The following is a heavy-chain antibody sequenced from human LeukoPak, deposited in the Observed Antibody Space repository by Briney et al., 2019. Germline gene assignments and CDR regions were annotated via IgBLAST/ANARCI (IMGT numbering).Heavy chain of an antibody. Sequence: PSETLSLTCTVSGGSISSYYWSWIRQPAGKGLEWSGRIYTSGSTNYNPSLKSRVTMSVDTSKNQFSLKLSSVTAADTAVYYCARDLNSRAYYDFWSGYSDPNWFDPWGQGTLVTVSS. CDR3: ARDLNSRAYYDFWSGYSDPNWFDP. D-gene: IGHD3-3*01. CDR1: GGSISSYY. V-gene: IGHV4-4*07. CDR2: IYTSGST. J-gene: IGHJ5*02.